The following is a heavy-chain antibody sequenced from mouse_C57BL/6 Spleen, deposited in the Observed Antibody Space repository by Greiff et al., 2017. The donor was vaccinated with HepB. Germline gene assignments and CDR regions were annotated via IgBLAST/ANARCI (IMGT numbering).Heavy chain of an antibody. V-gene: IGHV1-19*01. D-gene: IGHD1-1*01. CDR2: INPYNGGT. J-gene: IGHJ2*01. CDR1: GYTFTDYY. CDR3: ARWGTTVFDY. Sequence: VQLQQSGPVLVKPGASVKMSCKASGYTFTDYYMNWVKQSHGKSLEWIGVINPYNGGTSYNQKFKGKATLTVDKSSSTAYMELNSLTSEDSAVYYCARWGTTVFDYWGQGTTLTVSS.